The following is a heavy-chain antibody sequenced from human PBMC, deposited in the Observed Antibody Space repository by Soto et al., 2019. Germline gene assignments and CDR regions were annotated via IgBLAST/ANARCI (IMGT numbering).Heavy chain of an antibody. D-gene: IGHD6-19*01. J-gene: IGHJ4*02. CDR3: AVGIAVAGGLDYFYY. V-gene: IGHV1-69*02. CDR1: GGTFSSYT. CDR2: IIPILGIA. Sequence: GASVKVSCKASGGTFSSYTISWVRQAPGQGLEWMGRIIPILGIANYAQKFQGRVTITADKSTSTAYMELSSLRSEDTAVYYCAVGIAVAGGLDYFYYWGQGTLVTVSS.